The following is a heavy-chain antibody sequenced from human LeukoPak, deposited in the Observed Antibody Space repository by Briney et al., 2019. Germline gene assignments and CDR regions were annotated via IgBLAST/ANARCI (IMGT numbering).Heavy chain of an antibody. CDR2: VKSKSKGGTT. D-gene: IGHD2-8*01. Sequence: GGSLRVSCAAPGFTFSNARMSWVRQAPGKGVEWVGRVKSKSKGGTTGYAAHVNGRFTISSDDSKNTYLQMNSLKSEDTAVYFCTAGVDHSDFDYWGQGTLVTVSS. J-gene: IGHJ4*02. CDR3: TAGVDHSDFDY. V-gene: IGHV3-15*01. CDR1: GFTFSNAR.